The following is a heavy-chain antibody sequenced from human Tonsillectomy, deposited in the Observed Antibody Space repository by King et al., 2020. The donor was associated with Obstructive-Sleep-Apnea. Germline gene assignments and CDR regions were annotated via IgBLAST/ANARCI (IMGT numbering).Heavy chain of an antibody. V-gene: IGHV3-9*01. CDR3: AKDLSSGWYRGCDY. D-gene: IGHD6-19*01. CDR1: GFNFDDYA. J-gene: IGHJ4*02. Sequence: VQLVESGGGLVQPGRSLRLSCAASGFNFDDYAMHWVRQAPGKGLEWVSGFIWNSGSRGYADSVKGRFTISRDNAKNLLYLQMNSLRTEDTALYYCAKDLSSGWYRGCDYWGQGTLVTVSS. CDR2: FIWNSGSR.